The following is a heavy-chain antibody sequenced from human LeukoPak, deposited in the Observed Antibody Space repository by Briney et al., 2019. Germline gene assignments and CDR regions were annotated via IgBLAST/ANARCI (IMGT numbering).Heavy chain of an antibody. CDR1: GGSISSGSYY. CDR2: IYTSGST. CDR3: ARSQDSSGYYGAAFDT. V-gene: IGHV4-61*02. D-gene: IGHD3-22*01. Sequence: PSETLSLTCTVSGGSISSGSYYWSWIRQPAGKGLEWIGRIYTSGSTNYNPSLKSRVTISVDTSKNQFSLKLSSVTAADTAVYYCARSQDSSGYYGAAFDTWGQGTMVTVSS. J-gene: IGHJ3*02.